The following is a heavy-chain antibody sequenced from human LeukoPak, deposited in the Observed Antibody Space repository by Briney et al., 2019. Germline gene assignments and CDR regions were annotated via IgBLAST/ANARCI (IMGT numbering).Heavy chain of an antibody. D-gene: IGHD2-2*01. CDR3: ARVAGYCSSTSCESYFDY. Sequence: PGGSLRLSCAASGFTFNSFWMHWVRQGPGKGLVWVSRINNKGTETVYADSVKGRFTISRDNAKNSLYLQMNSLRAEDTAVYYCARVAGYCSSTSCESYFDYWGQGTLVTVSS. CDR2: INNKGTET. CDR1: GFTFNSFW. V-gene: IGHV3-74*01. J-gene: IGHJ4*02.